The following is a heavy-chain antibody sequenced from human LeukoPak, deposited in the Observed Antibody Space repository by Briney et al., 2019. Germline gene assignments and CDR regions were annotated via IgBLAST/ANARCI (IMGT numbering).Heavy chain of an antibody. V-gene: IGHV3-72*01. CDR1: GFTFSDHY. D-gene: IGHD6-19*01. CDR3: AIAVAGPRRGFGY. Sequence: GGSLRLSCAASGFTFSDHYMDWVRQAPGKGLEWLGRTRSKPNSYTTEYAASVKGRFTISRDDSNNSLYLQMNSLKTEDTAVYYCAIAVAGPRRGFGYWGQGTLVTVSS. J-gene: IGHJ4*02. CDR2: TRSKPNSYTT.